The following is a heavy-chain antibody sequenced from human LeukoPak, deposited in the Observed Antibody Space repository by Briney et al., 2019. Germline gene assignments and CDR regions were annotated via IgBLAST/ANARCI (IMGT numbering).Heavy chain of an antibody. CDR3: ARDSGSGLLDY. D-gene: IGHD6-19*01. J-gene: IGHJ4*02. Sequence: SETLSLTCTVSGGSISSYYWGWIRQPPGKGLEWIGSIYYSGSTYYNPSLKSRVTISVDTSKNQFSLKLSSVTAADTAVYYCARDSGSGLLDYWGQGTLVTVSS. V-gene: IGHV4-39*07. CDR1: GGSISSYY. CDR2: IYYSGST.